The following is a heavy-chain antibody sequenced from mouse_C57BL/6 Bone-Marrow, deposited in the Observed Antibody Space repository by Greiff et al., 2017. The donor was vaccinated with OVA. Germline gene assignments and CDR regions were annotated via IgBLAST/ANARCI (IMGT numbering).Heavy chain of an antibody. Sequence: EVQLQQSGPELVKPGASVKISCKASGYTFTDYYMNWVKQSHGKSLEWIGDINPNNGGTSYNQKFKGKATLTVDKSSSTAYMELRSLTSEDSAVYYCARRELDRGLDYWGQGTTLTVSS. J-gene: IGHJ2*01. CDR1: GYTFTDYY. CDR3: ARRELDRGLDY. D-gene: IGHD4-1*01. V-gene: IGHV1-26*01. CDR2: INPNNGGT.